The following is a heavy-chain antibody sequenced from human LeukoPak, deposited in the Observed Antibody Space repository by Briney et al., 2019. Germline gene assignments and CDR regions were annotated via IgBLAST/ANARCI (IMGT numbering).Heavy chain of an antibody. D-gene: IGHD5-24*01. CDR1: GGSISSYY. V-gene: IGHV4-59*08. Sequence: SETLSLTCNVSGGSISSYYWSWVRQPPGKGLEWIGYIYNIVRTNSTPSLKSRVPIPVDTSKHQLSLRLRSVTAADTAVYYCARGARAGYNLEPFDNWGQGTLVTVSS. CDR2: IYNIVRT. J-gene: IGHJ4*02. CDR3: ARGARAGYNLEPFDN.